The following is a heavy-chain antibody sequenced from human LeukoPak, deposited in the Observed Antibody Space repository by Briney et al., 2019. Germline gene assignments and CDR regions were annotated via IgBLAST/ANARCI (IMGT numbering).Heavy chain of an antibody. J-gene: IGHJ4*02. CDR2: LNWNGAST. D-gene: IGHD3-22*01. CDR1: GFTFDDYG. CDR3: ARDIGWYYYDSSGSTTGY. Sequence: GGSLRLSCAASGFTFDDYGLSWVRQVPGKGLEWVSGLNWNGASTGYADSVKGRFTISRDNAKNSLYLQMNSLRAEDTAVYYCARDIGWYYYDSSGSTTGYWGQGTLVTVSS. V-gene: IGHV3-20*04.